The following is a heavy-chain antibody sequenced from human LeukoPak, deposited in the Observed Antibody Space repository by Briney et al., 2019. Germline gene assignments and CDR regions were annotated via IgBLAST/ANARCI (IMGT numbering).Heavy chain of an antibody. J-gene: IGHJ4*02. CDR2: ISGSGAGT. V-gene: IGHV3-23*01. Sequence: GGSLRLSCAAPGFTFSSYAMNWVRQAPGKGLEWVSAISGSGAGTYYADSVKGRFTISRDNSKNTLYLQMNSLRAEDTAVYYCARGRRVCSSTSCYPYYFDCWGQGTLVTVSS. CDR3: ARGRRVCSSTSCYPYYFDC. CDR1: GFTFSSYA. D-gene: IGHD2-2*01.